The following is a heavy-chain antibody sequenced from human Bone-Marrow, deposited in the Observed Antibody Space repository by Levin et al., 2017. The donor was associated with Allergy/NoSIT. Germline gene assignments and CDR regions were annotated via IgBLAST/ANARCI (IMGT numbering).Heavy chain of an antibody. Sequence: AGGSLRLSCAASGFTFSDYYMSWIRQAPGKGLEWVSYISSSGSTIYYADSVKGRFTISRDNAKNSLYLQMNSLRAEDTAVYYCAREATPTKVLRYFDWLKPVQRRGHWFDPWGQGTLVTVSS. CDR1: GFTFSDYY. CDR3: AREATPTKVLRYFDWLKPVQRRGHWFDP. CDR2: ISSSGSTI. V-gene: IGHV3-11*01. J-gene: IGHJ5*02. D-gene: IGHD3-9*01.